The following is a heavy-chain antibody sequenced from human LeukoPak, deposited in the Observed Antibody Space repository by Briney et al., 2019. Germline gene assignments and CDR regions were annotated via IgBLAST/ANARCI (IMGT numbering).Heavy chain of an antibody. CDR3: ARVGSYYDAFDI. J-gene: IGHJ3*02. Sequence: SETLSLTCTVSGGSFSSGSYYWSWIRQPPGKGLEWIGYIYYSGSTNYNPSHKSRVTISVDTSKNQFSLKLSSVTAADTAVYYCARVGSYYDAFDIWGQGTMVTVSS. D-gene: IGHD2-8*01. V-gene: IGHV4-61*01. CDR1: GGSFSSGSYY. CDR2: IYYSGST.